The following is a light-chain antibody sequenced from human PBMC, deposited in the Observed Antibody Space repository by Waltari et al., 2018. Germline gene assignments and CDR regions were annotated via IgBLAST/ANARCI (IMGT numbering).Light chain of an antibody. J-gene: IGKJ1*01. Sequence: EIVMTQSPATLSVSPGERVTLSCRASQSVSTNLAWFQQKPGQAPRLLIDVASTRATGIPARFSGGGSGTEFTLTISSLQSEDFAVYYCHQYNYWPLTLGQGTKLEIK. V-gene: IGKV3-15*01. CDR2: VAS. CDR3: HQYNYWPLT. CDR1: QSVSTN.